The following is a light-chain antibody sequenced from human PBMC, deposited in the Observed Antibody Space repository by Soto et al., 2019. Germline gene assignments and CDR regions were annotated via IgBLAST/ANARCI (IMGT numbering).Light chain of an antibody. CDR2: KAS. Sequence: DIHMTQSPSTLSVSVIDVVGTTVLASQTISSWLAWYQQKPGKAPKLLIYKASTLKSGVPSRFSGSGSGTEFTLTISSLQPDDFATYYCQHYNSYSEAFGQGTKVDIK. J-gene: IGKJ1*01. CDR1: QTISSW. CDR3: QHYNSYSEA. V-gene: IGKV1-5*03.